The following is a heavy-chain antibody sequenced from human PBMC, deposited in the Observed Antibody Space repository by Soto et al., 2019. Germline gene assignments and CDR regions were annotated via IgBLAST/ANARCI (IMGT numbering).Heavy chain of an antibody. D-gene: IGHD5-12*01. CDR1: GGSFSGYY. J-gene: IGHJ5*02. Sequence: SLTCGFSGGSFSGYYWSWIRQPPGKGLEWIAEINHSGSTNYNPSLKSRVIISGDTPKNQFSLKLSSVTAADTAVYYCSRGQGHNYXXWFGLWGQGTLVTVSS. CDR2: INHSGST. V-gene: IGHV4-34*01. CDR3: SRGQGHNYXXWFGL.